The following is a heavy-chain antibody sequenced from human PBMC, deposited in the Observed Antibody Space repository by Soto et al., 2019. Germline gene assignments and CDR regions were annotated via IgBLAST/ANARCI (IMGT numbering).Heavy chain of an antibody. CDR1: GGSFSGYY. V-gene: IGHV4-34*01. J-gene: IGHJ4*02. Sequence: SETLSLTCAVYGGSFSGYYWIWIRQPPGKGLEWIGEINHSGSTNYNPSLKSRVTISVDTSKNQFSLKLSSVTAADTAVYYCARASHYDSSGYSFDYWGQGTLVTVSS. D-gene: IGHD3-22*01. CDR3: ARASHYDSSGYSFDY. CDR2: INHSGST.